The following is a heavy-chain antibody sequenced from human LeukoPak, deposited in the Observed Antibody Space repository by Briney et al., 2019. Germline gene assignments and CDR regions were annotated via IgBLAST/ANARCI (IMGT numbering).Heavy chain of an antibody. D-gene: IGHD1-7*01. Sequence: ASVKVSCKASGYTFTGYYMHWVRQAPGQGLEWMGWINPNSGGTNYAQKFQGRVTMTRDTSISTAYMELSRLRSDDTAVYYCARGRVRITGTTGSDNWFDPWGRGTLVTVSS. CDR3: ARGRVRITGTTGSDNWFDP. CDR1: GYTFTGYY. J-gene: IGHJ5*02. CDR2: INPNSGGT. V-gene: IGHV1-2*02.